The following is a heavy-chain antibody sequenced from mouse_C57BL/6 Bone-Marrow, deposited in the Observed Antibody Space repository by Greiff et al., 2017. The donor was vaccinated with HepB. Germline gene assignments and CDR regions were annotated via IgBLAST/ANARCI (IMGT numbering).Heavy chain of an antibody. J-gene: IGHJ2*01. D-gene: IGHD1-1*01. CDR1: GYAFSSYW. CDR2: IYPGDGDT. V-gene: IGHV1-80*01. CDR3: ARDTTVVATNFDY. Sequence: VQLQQSGAELVKPGASVKISCKASGYAFSSYWMNWVKQRPGKGLEWIGQIYPGDGDTNYNGKFKGKATLTADKSSSTAYMQLSSLTSEDSAVYFCARDTTVVATNFDYWGQGTTLTVSS.